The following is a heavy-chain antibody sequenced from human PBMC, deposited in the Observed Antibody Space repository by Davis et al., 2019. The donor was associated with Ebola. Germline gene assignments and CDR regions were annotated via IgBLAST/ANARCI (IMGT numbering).Heavy chain of an antibody. J-gene: IGHJ5*02. CDR1: GFTFSSYS. Sequence: GESLKISCAASGFTFSSYSMNWVRQAPGKGLEWVSSISSSSSYIYYADSVKGRFTISRDNAKNSLYLQMNSLRAEDTAVYYCARDHRYCSGGSCYSAPNWFDPWGQGTLVTVSS. D-gene: IGHD2-15*01. V-gene: IGHV3-21*01. CDR3: ARDHRYCSGGSCYSAPNWFDP. CDR2: ISSSSSYI.